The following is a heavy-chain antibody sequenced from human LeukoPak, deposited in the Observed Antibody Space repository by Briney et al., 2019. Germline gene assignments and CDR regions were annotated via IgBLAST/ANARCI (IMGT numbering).Heavy chain of an antibody. CDR1: GFTVISNY. D-gene: IGHD6-19*01. Sequence: GGSLRLSCAASGFTVISNYMSWVRQAPGKGLEWVSVIYSGGSTYYADSVKGRFTISRDNSKNTLYLQMNSLRAEDTAVYYCASSWYSSGWYYFDYWGQGTLVTVSS. J-gene: IGHJ4*02. CDR3: ASSWYSSGWYYFDY. V-gene: IGHV3-53*01. CDR2: IYSGGST.